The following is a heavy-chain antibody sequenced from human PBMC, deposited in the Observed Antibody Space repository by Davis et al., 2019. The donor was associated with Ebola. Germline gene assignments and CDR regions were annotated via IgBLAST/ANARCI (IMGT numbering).Heavy chain of an antibody. Sequence: GESLKISCAASGFTFRTYGIHWARQAPGKGLEWVAVISYDGSNKYYADSVKGRFTISRDNSKNTAYLQMNSLRAEDTAVYYCANDKLTHPNNYFYYMDVWGKGTTVTVSS. V-gene: IGHV3-30*18. J-gene: IGHJ6*03. CDR3: ANDKLTHPNNYFYYMDV. CDR1: GFTFRTYG. CDR2: ISYDGSNK.